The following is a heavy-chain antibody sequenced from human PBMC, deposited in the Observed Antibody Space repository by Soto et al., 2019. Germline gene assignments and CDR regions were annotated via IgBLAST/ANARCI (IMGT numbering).Heavy chain of an antibody. CDR2: ISWNSGSI. J-gene: IGHJ4*02. Sequence: DVQLVESGGGLVQPGRSLRLSCAASGFTFDDYAMHWVRQAPGKGLEWVSGISWNSGSIGYADSVKGRFTISRDNAKNSLYLQMNSLRAEDTALYYCAKDILGGEGVVGGGVDYWGQGTLVTVSS. D-gene: IGHD2-21*01. CDR3: AKDILGGEGVVGGGVDY. V-gene: IGHV3-9*01. CDR1: GFTFDDYA.